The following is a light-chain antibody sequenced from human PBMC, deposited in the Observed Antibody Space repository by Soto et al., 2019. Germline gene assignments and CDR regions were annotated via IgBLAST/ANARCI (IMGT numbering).Light chain of an antibody. CDR3: QSYDNTLSEV. CDR1: SSNIGAGYD. V-gene: IGLV1-40*01. CDR2: DNS. Sequence: QPVLTQPPSVSGAPGQRVTISCTGSSSNIGAGYDVHWYQQLPGTAPKLLIYDNSNRPSGVPDRFSGSKSGTSASLAITGLQAEDEADYYCQSYDNTLSEVFGGGTKLTVL. J-gene: IGLJ2*01.